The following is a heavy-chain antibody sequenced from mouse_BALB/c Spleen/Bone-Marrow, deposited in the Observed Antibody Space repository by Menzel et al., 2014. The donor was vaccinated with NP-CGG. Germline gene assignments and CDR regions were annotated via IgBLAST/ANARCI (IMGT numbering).Heavy chain of an antibody. J-gene: IGHJ4*01. CDR1: GFDFSRYW. CDR3: ARNAYYAMDY. V-gene: IGHV4-1*02. CDR2: INPDSSTI. Sequence: EVQLVESGGGLVQPGGSLKLSCAASGFDFSRYWMSWVRQAPGKGVEWIGEINPDSSTINYTPSLKDKFIISRDNAKNTLYLQMSKVRSEDTALYYCARNAYYAMDYWGQGTSVTVSS.